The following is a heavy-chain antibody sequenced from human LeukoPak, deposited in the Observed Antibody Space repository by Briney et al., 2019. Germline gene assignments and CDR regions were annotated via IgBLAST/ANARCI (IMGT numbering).Heavy chain of an antibody. CDR2: ISAYNGNT. J-gene: IGHJ3*02. CDR3: ASLKNSYDSSGYLVTDAFDI. Sequence: ASVKVSCKASGYTFTSYGISWVRQAPGQGLEWMGWISAYNGNTNYEQKLQGRVTMTTDTSTSTAYMELRSPRSDDTAVYYCASLKNSYDSSGYLVTDAFDIWGQGTMVTVSS. V-gene: IGHV1-18*01. D-gene: IGHD3-22*01. CDR1: GYTFTSYG.